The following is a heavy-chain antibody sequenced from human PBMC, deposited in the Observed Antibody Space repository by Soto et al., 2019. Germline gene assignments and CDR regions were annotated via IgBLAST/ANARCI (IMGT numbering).Heavy chain of an antibody. D-gene: IGHD4-17*01. J-gene: IGHJ4*02. CDR3: VSQRTTVPTQAYFDY. CDR1: GGSVTNSSYY. V-gene: IGHV4-39*01. CDR2: VYYRGRS. Sequence: SETLSLTCTVSGGSVTNSSYYWGWIRQSPGKGLEWIGSVYYRGRSYSKSSVKSRVTISVDTSKNRFSLSLNSVTASDTAVYFRVSQRTTVPTQAYFDYWGPGAMVTVSS.